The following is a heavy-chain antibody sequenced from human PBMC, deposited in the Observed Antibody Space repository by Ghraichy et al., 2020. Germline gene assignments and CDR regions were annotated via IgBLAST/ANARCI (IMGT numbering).Heavy chain of an antibody. V-gene: IGHV4-39*01. Sequence: SETLSLTCTVSGGSISSSSYYWGWIRQPPGKGLEWIGSIYYSGSTYYNPSLKSRVTISVDTSKNQFSLKLSSVTAADTAVYYWARRGDYYGSGSYSKFDYWGQGTLVTVSS. CDR3: ARRGDYYGSGSYSKFDY. CDR2: IYYSGST. D-gene: IGHD3-10*01. CDR1: GGSISSSSYY. J-gene: IGHJ4*02.